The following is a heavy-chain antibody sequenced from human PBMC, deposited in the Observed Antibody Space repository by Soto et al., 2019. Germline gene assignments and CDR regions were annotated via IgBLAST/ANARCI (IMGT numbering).Heavy chain of an antibody. V-gene: IGHV1-46*01. CDR1: GYTFTSYY. D-gene: IGHD1-26*01. CDR2: INPSGGST. Sequence: ASVKVSCKASGYTFTSYYMHWVRQAPGRGLEWMGIINPSGGSTSYAQKFQGRVTMTRDTSTSTVYMGLSSLRSEDTAVYYCARGLYSGSNENYFDYWGQGTLVTVSS. CDR3: ARGLYSGSNENYFDY. J-gene: IGHJ4*02.